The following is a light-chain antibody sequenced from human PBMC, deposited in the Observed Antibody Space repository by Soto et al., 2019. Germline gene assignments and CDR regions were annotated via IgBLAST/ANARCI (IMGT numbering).Light chain of an antibody. Sequence: QSVLTQPPSASGTPGQSVTISCSGGTSNIGANYVFWYQQLPATAPKLLIQRNNQRPSGVPDRFSGSKSGTSASLAISGLWSEDEADYYCAAWDDSLSGVVFGGGTKVTVL. J-gene: IGLJ2*01. V-gene: IGLV1-47*03. CDR1: TSNIGANY. CDR2: RNN. CDR3: AAWDDSLSGVV.